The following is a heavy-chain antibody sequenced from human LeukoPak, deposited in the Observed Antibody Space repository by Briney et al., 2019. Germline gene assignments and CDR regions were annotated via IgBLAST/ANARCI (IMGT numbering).Heavy chain of an antibody. D-gene: IGHD6-13*01. V-gene: IGHV1-58*02. J-gene: IGHJ6*01. CDR2: IVVGSGNT. CDR3: AAVPETTSSSWFFFYYGMDV. Sequence: SVNVPCQASGFTFTSSAMPWVRLARGQRLEWIGWIVVGSGNTNYAQKFQERVTITSDMSTSTAYMELSSLRSEDTAAYYCAAVPETTSSSWFFFYYGMDVWGERWTVTVSS. CDR1: GFTFTSSA.